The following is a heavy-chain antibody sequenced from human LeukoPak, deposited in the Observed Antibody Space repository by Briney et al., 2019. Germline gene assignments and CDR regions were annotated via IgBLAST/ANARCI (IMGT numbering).Heavy chain of an antibody. J-gene: IGHJ2*01. Sequence: SETLSLTCTVSGGSIRTYYWSWIRQPPGKGLEWIGYIYYSGSTIYNPSLKSRVTISVDTSKNQFSLKLSSVTAADTAVYYCARVYYSSSYDYWYFDLWGRGTLVTVSS. V-gene: IGHV4-59*01. D-gene: IGHD6-13*01. CDR3: ARVYYSSSYDYWYFDL. CDR1: GGSIRTYY. CDR2: IYYSGST.